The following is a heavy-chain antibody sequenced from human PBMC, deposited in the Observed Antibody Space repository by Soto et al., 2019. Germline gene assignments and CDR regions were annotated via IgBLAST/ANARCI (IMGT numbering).Heavy chain of an antibody. CDR2: IIPIFGTA. J-gene: IGHJ4*02. CDR3: ARPASSGWYDSFDY. D-gene: IGHD6-19*01. V-gene: IGHV1-69*13. CDR1: GGTFSSYA. Sequence: GASVKVSCKASGGTFSSYAISWVRQAPGQGLEWMGGIIPIFGTANYAQKFQGRVTITADESTSTAYMELSSLRSEDTDVYYCARPASSGWYDSFDYWGQGTLVTVSS.